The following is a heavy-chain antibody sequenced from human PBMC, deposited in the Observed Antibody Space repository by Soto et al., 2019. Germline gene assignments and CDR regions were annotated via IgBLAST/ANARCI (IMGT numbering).Heavy chain of an antibody. V-gene: IGHV1-69*06. CDR2: IIPISGTT. CDR3: ARWGGLSCSGAVCFKKPFDY. Sequence: QVQLVQSGAEVKRPESSMKVSCKPSGGTFNNYAINWVRQAPGQGLEWMGAIIPISGTTKYAQKFRGRVTITADKSTSTVYRDLSSLSSEDTAVYYCARWGGLSCSGAVCFKKPFDYGGQGTRVTVSS. CDR1: GGTFNNYA. J-gene: IGHJ4*02. D-gene: IGHD2-8*02.